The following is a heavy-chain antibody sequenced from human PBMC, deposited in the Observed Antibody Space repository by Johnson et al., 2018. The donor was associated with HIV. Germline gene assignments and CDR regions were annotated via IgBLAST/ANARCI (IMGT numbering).Heavy chain of an antibody. V-gene: IGHV3-48*04. D-gene: IGHD5-18*01. Sequence: VQLVESGGGLVQPGGSLRLSCAASGFTFSSYDMHWVRQATGKGLEWVSYISRSGSIKYYADSVKGRFTISRDNAKNSLYLQMNSLRGEDTAVYYCASGTSKALVLLDAFDIWGQGTMVTVSS. CDR3: ASGTSKALVLLDAFDI. J-gene: IGHJ3*02. CDR1: GFTFSSYD. CDR2: ISRSGSIK.